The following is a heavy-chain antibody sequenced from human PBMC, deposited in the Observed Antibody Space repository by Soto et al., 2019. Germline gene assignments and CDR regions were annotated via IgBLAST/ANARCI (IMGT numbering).Heavy chain of an antibody. D-gene: IGHD3-16*02. CDR2: IYYSGST. CDR1: GGSISSSSYY. J-gene: IGHJ5*02. CDR3: ARHRLHLGELSLNWFDP. V-gene: IGHV4-39*01. Sequence: PSETLSLTCTVSGGSISSSSYYWGRSRQPPGKGMEWIGSIYYSGSTYYNPSLKSRVTISVDTSKNQFSLKLSSVTAADTAVYYCARHRLHLGELSLNWFDPWGQGTLVTVSS.